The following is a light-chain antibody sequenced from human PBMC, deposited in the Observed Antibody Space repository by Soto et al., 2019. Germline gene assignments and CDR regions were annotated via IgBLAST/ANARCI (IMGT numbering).Light chain of an antibody. CDR2: GAS. CDR1: QSLSRN. Sequence: EILMTQSPATLSVSPGERATLSCRASQSLSRNLAWYQQKPGQAPRLLIYGASTRASGIPARFSGSGSGTEFTLTIGSLQSEDFALYYCQHYNDWPPAFTFAPGTKVDL. J-gene: IGKJ3*01. V-gene: IGKV3-15*01. CDR3: QHYNDWPPAFT.